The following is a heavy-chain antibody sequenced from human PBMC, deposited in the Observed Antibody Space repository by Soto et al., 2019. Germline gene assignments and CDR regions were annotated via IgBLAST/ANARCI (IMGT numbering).Heavy chain of an antibody. Sequence: SETLSLTCTVSGGSISSYYWSWIRQPPGKGLEWIGNIYYSGSTNYNPSLRSRVTISVDTSKNQFSLKMTSLTAADTAVYYCAKGGPSSQWFDPWGLGTLVTVSS. J-gene: IGHJ5*02. CDR3: AKGGPSSQWFDP. CDR2: IYYSGST. V-gene: IGHV4-59*01. D-gene: IGHD6-13*01. CDR1: GGSISSYY.